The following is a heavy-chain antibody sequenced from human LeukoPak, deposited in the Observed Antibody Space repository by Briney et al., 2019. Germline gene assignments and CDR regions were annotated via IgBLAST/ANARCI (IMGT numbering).Heavy chain of an antibody. CDR1: GFTFSSYA. CDR3: TSGGWLQYDY. D-gene: IGHD5-24*01. V-gene: IGHV3-23*01. CDR2: ISGSGGST. Sequence: PGGSLRLSCAASGFTFSSYAMSWVRQAPGKGLEWVSAISGSGGSTYYADSVKGRFTISRDSSNNTLHLQMNNLRADDTAVYYCTSGGWLQYDYWGQGTLVIVSS. J-gene: IGHJ4*02.